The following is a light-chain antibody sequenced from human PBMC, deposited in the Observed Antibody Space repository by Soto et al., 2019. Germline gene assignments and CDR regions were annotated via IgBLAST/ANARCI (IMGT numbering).Light chain of an antibody. CDR1: SSNIGSES. CDR3: AAWDDRLNGYV. CDR2: SYN. Sequence: QSVLTQPPSTSGTPGQRVTISCSGSSSNIGSESVNWYQQLPGTAPKLLIYSYNQRPSGVPDRFSGSKSGTSASLAISGLQSEDEADYICAAWDDRLNGYVFGRGTKVTV. V-gene: IGLV1-44*01. J-gene: IGLJ1*01.